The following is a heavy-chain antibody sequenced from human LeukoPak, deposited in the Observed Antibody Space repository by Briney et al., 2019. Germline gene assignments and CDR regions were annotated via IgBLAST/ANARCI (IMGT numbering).Heavy chain of an antibody. V-gene: IGHV4-59*11. Sequence: PSETLSLTCTVSGGSISSHYWSWIRQPPGKGLEWIGYIYYSGSTNYNPSLKSRVTISVDTSKNQFSLELSSVTAADTAVYYCARLTISGYFDYWGQGTLVTVSS. CDR1: GGSISSHY. J-gene: IGHJ4*02. CDR3: ARLTISGYFDY. CDR2: IYYSGST. D-gene: IGHD3-9*01.